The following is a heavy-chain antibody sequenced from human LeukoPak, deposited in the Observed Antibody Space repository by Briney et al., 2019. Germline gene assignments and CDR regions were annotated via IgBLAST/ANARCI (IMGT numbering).Heavy chain of an antibody. CDR2: IKLDGSEE. Sequence: GSLKLSCVASGFTFGKYWMRWVRQAPGKGLEWVANIKLDGSEENYVDSVKGRFTISRDNTKNSLYLQMNSLRVEDTAVFYCARDQYDTWSRRGNFDSWGQGTLVIVSS. D-gene: IGHD3-3*01. J-gene: IGHJ4*02. CDR3: ARDQYDTWSRRGNFDS. CDR1: GFTFGKYW. V-gene: IGHV3-7*03.